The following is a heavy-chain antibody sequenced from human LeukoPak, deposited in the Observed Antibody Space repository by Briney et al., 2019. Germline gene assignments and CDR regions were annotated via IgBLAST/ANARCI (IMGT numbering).Heavy chain of an antibody. V-gene: IGHV3-66*01. J-gene: IGHJ4*02. D-gene: IGHD4-23*01. CDR1: GFTVSSNY. CDR3: ARAPPTVITLFDY. Sequence: GGSLRLSCRVSGFTVSSNYMSWVRHAPGKGLEYVSVIYRGGSTHYADSVKGRFTISRDNSKNTMYLQMNSLRAEDTAVYYCARAPPTVITLFDYWGQGTLVTVSS. CDR2: IYRGGST.